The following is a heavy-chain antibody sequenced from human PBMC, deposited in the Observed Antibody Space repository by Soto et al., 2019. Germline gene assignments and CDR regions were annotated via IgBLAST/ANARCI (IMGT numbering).Heavy chain of an antibody. D-gene: IGHD6-19*01. J-gene: IGHJ6*04. CDR1: GFTFSSYG. Sequence: PGGSLRLSCAASGFTFSSYGMHWVRQAPGKGLEWVAVISYDGSNKYYADSVKGRFTISRDNSKNTLYLQMNSLRAEDTAVYYCAKDSAVTPSYYYGMDVWGKGTTVTVSS. V-gene: IGHV3-30*18. CDR2: ISYDGSNK. CDR3: AKDSAVTPSYYYGMDV.